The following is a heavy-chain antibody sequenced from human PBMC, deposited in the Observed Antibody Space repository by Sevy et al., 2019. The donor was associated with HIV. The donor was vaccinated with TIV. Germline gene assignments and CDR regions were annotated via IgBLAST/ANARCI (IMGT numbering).Heavy chain of an antibody. Sequence: SETLSLTCAVSGGSISSSNWWSWVRQPPGKGLEWIGEIYHSGSTNYNPSLKSRVTISVDKSKNQFSLKLSSVTAADTAGYYCAGVEGLAAGPGRGRWRLFDYWGQGTLVTVSS. CDR1: GGSISSSNW. D-gene: IGHD6-6*01. CDR2: IYHSGST. J-gene: IGHJ4*02. V-gene: IGHV4-4*02. CDR3: AGVEGLAAGPGRGRWRLFDY.